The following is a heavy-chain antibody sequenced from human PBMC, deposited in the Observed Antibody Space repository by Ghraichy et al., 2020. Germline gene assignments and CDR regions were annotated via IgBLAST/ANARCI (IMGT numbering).Heavy chain of an antibody. CDR1: GFTFDDYA. CDR2: ISWDGGST. Sequence: GGSLRLSCAASGFTFDDYAMHWVRQAPGKGLEWVSLISWDGGSTYYADSVKGRFTISRDNSKNSLYLQMNSLRAEDTALYYCAKGMSYYYDSSGYYGDFDYWGQGTLVTVSS. V-gene: IGHV3-43D*03. D-gene: IGHD3-22*01. J-gene: IGHJ4*02. CDR3: AKGMSYYYDSSGYYGDFDY.